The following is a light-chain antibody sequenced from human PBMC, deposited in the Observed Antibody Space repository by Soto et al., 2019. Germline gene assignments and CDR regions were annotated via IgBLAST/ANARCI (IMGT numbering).Light chain of an antibody. CDR2: DAS. Sequence: EIVLTQSPATLSLSPGERATLSCRASQSVSRSLAWYQQTPGQAPWLLIYDASNRATGIPARFSGSGSGTDFTLTISSLEPEDFAVYYCQQRSNWPPITFGQGTRLEIK. CDR1: QSVSRS. CDR3: QQRSNWPPIT. V-gene: IGKV3-11*01. J-gene: IGKJ5*01.